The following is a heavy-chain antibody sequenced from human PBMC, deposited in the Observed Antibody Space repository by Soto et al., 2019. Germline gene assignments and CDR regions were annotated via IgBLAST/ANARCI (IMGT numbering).Heavy chain of an antibody. Sequence: PGGSLRLSCAASGFTFSSYSMNWVRQAPGKGLEWVSSISSSSSYIYYADSVKGRFTISRDNSKNTLYLQMNSLRAEDTAVYYCATGIAVAGFDYWGQGTLVTVSS. CDR2: ISSSSSYI. J-gene: IGHJ4*02. CDR3: ATGIAVAGFDY. V-gene: IGHV3-21*01. D-gene: IGHD6-19*01. CDR1: GFTFSSYS.